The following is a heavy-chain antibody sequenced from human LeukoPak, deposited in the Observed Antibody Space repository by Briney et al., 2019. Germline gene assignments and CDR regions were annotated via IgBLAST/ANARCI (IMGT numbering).Heavy chain of an antibody. CDR2: IYPGGST. CDR3: AKHYMGSSYNHGLDC. J-gene: IGHJ4*02. CDR1: GHSIGSGYY. V-gene: IGHV4-38-2*02. Sequence: PSETLSLTCTVSGHSIGSGYYWGWIRQPPGKGLEWIGSIYPGGSTYYNPSLKSRVTISVDTSKNQFSLKLSSVTAADTALYYCAKHYMGSSYNHGLDCWGQGTLVTVSS. D-gene: IGHD3-10*01.